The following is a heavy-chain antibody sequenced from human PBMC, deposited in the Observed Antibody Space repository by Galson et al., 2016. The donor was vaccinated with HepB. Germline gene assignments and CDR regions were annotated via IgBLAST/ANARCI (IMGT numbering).Heavy chain of an antibody. CDR2: ISGSGGST. Sequence: SLRLSCAASGFTFSSYAMSWVRQAPGKGLEWVSAISGSGGSTYYADSVKGRFTISRNNSKNTLCLQMNSLRAEDTAVYYCAKANNYYDYGMDVWGQGTTVTVSS. CDR1: GFTFSSYA. CDR3: AKANNYYDYGMDV. V-gene: IGHV3-23*01. J-gene: IGHJ6*02.